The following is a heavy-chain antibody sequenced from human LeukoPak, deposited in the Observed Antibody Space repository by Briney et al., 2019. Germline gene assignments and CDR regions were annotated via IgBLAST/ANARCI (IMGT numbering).Heavy chain of an antibody. D-gene: IGHD1-14*01. CDR1: GFTFSSFA. CDR2: ISQSSTAT. J-gene: IGHJ4*02. CDR3: AKESPYTSPRNYYFDY. Sequence: GGSLRLSCVASGFTFSSFAMSWVRQAPGKGLEWVSAISQSSTATYYGDSVKGRSSISRDDSKNTVYLQINSLRADDTAIYYGAKESPYTSPRNYYFDYWGQGTLVTVSS. V-gene: IGHV3-23*01.